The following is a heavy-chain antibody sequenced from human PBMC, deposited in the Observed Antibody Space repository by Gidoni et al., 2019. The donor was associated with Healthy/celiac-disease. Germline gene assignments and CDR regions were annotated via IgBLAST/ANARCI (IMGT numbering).Heavy chain of an antibody. CDR1: GGSISSSNW. J-gene: IGHJ4*02. CDR3: ARAKSSYYYDSSGSYYFDY. D-gene: IGHD3-22*01. CDR2: IYHSGIT. V-gene: IGHV4-4*02. Sequence: QVQLQESGPGLVKPSGTLSLTCDASGGSISSSNWWRWVHQPPGRGLEWIGEIYHSGITNYNPSLKSRVTISVDRSKNQFSLKLSSVTAADTAVYYCARAKSSYYYDSSGSYYFDYWGQGTLVTVSS.